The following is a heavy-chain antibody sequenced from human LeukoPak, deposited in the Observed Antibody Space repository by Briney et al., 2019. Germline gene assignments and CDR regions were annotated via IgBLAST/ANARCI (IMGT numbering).Heavy chain of an antibody. CDR2: IEYDGSNK. J-gene: IGHJ3*02. CDR1: GFTFSSYG. D-gene: IGHD6-13*01. V-gene: IGHV3-30*02. Sequence: GGSLRLSCVASGFTFSSYGLHWVRQAPGKGLEWVTFIEYDGSNKYYADSVKGRFTISRDNSKNTLYLQMNSLRTEDTAVYYCTKDRAGYSSSSDAFDIWGQGTMVTVSS. CDR3: TKDRAGYSSSSDAFDI.